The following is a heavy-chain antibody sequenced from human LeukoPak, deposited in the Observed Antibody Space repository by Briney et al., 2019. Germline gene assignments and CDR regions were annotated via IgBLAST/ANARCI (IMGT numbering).Heavy chain of an antibody. CDR1: GYTFTSYD. Sequence: ASVKVSCKASGYTFTSYDINWVRQATGQGLEWMGWMNPNSGNTGYAQKFQGRVTMTRNTSISTAHMELSSLRSEDTAVYYCARVYSGYDGTFDYWGQGTLVTVSS. D-gene: IGHD5-12*01. CDR2: MNPNSGNT. V-gene: IGHV1-8*01. J-gene: IGHJ4*02. CDR3: ARVYSGYDGTFDY.